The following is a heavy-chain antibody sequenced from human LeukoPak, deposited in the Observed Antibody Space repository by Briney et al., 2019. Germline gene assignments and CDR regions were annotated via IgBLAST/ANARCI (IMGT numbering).Heavy chain of an antibody. CDR2: INHSGST. V-gene: IGHV4-34*01. CDR3: ARGLKLGNYYDY. CDR1: GGSFSGYY. D-gene: IGHD7-27*01. Sequence: SETLSLTCAVYGGSFSGYYWSWIRQPPGKELEWIGEINHSGSTNYNPSLKSRVTISVDTSKNQFSLKLSSVTAADTAVYYCARGLKLGNYYDYWGQGTLVTVSS. J-gene: IGHJ4*02.